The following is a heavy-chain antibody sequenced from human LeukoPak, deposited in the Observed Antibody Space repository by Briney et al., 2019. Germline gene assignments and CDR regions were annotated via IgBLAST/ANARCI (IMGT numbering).Heavy chain of an antibody. J-gene: IGHJ3*02. CDR2: IYSSGST. CDR1: GGSISSYY. V-gene: IGHV4-4*07. D-gene: IGHD3-22*01. CDR3: ARARSGSSGYFSALDI. Sequence: SETLSLTCTVSGGSISSYYWSWIRQPAGKGLECIGRIYSSGSTNYNPSLKSRITMSVDTSKSQFFLKLSSVTAADTAVYYCARARSGSSGYFSALDIWGQGTMVTVSS.